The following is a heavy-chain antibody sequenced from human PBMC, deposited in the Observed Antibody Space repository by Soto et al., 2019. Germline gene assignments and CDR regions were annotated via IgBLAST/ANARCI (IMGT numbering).Heavy chain of an antibody. J-gene: IGHJ5*02. CDR1: GYTFTGYY. V-gene: IGHV1-2*02. Sequence: ASVKVSCKASGYTFTGYYMHWVRQAPGQGLEWMGWINPNSGGTNYAQKFQGRVTMTRDTSISTAYMELSRLRSDDTAVYYCATFYSSGHNWFDPWGQGTLVTVSS. D-gene: IGHD6-19*01. CDR3: ATFYSSGHNWFDP. CDR2: INPNSGGT.